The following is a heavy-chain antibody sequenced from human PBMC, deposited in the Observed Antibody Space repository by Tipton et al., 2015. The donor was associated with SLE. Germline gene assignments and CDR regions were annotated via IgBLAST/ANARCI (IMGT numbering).Heavy chain of an antibody. V-gene: IGHV3-33*01. J-gene: IGHJ4*02. CDR2: IWYDGTNK. CDR1: GFTFSSYG. CDR3: ARFDTRKGFRTIDY. D-gene: IGHD5-18*01. Sequence: SLRLSCAASGFTFSSYGMHWVRQAPGKGLEWVAVIWYDGTNKYYADSVKGRFTISRDNSKNTLYLQMNSLRAEDTAVYYCARFDTRKGFRTIDYWGQGTLVTVSS.